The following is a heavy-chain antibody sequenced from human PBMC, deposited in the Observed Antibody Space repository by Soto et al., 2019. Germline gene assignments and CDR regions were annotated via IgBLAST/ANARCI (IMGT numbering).Heavy chain of an antibody. V-gene: IGHV4-30-2*01. CDR2: IYHSGST. J-gene: IGHJ5*02. D-gene: IGHD3-3*01. CDR3: ARGWNLVGYYDFRHWFDP. Sequence: SETLSLTCAVSGGSISSGGYSWSWIRQPPGKGLEWIGYIYHSGSTYYNPSLKSRVTISVDRSKNQFSLKLSSVTAADTAVYYCARGWNLVGYYDFRHWFDPWGQGTLVTVSS. CDR1: GGSISSGGYS.